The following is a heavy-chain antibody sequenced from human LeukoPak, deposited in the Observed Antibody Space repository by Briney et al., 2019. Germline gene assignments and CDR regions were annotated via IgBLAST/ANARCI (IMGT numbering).Heavy chain of an antibody. CDR2: INPNSGGT. CDR3: ARAASYSSSGKTRKNYYFDY. J-gene: IGHJ4*02. CDR1: GYTFTGYY. D-gene: IGHD6-13*01. V-gene: IGHV1-2*06. Sequence: ASVKVSCKASGYTFTGYYMHWVRQAPGQGLEWMGRINPNSGGTNYAQKFQGRVTITRDTSISTAYMELSRLRSDDTAVYYCARAASYSSSGKTRKNYYFDYWGQGTLVTVSS.